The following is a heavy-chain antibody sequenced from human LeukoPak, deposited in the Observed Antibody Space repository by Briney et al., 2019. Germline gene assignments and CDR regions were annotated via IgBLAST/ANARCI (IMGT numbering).Heavy chain of an antibody. CDR2: ISNSGTST. V-gene: IGHV3-23*01. D-gene: IGHD3-22*01. CDR1: GFAFSNFA. CDR3: ARDRGYDSSVSDY. J-gene: IGHJ4*02. Sequence: GGSLRLSCAASGFAFSNFAMSWVRQAQGKGLEWVSFISNSGTSTYYADSVEGRFIISRDNSKNTLYLQMNSLRAEDTAVYYCARDRGYDSSVSDYWGQGTLVTVSS.